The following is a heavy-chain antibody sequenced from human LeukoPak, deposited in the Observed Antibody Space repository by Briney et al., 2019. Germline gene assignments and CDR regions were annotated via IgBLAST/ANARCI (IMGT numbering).Heavy chain of an antibody. Sequence: PGESLKISCKGSGYSFTTYWIGWVRQMPGKGLEWMGIIYPGDSDTRYSPSFQGQVTISADKSISTAYLQWSSLKASDTAMYYRARLKGRGSGWHPLPYDAFDISGQGTMVTVSS. CDR1: GYSFTTYW. CDR2: IYPGDSDT. V-gene: IGHV5-51*01. CDR3: ARLKGRGSGWHPLPYDAFDI. J-gene: IGHJ3*02. D-gene: IGHD6-19*01.